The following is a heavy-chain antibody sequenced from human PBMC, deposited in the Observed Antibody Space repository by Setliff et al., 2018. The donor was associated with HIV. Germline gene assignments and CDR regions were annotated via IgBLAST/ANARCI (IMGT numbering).Heavy chain of an antibody. CDR3: ARDHYWLEGYFDY. CDR2: ISSSSSYI. CDR1: GFTFSTCS. Sequence: GGSLRLSCAASGFTFSTCSMNWVRQAPGKGLEWVSSISSSSSYIYYADSVKGRFTISRDNAKNSLYLQMNSLRAEDTAVYYCARDHYWLEGYFDYWGPGTLVTVSS. V-gene: IGHV3-21*01. J-gene: IGHJ4*02. D-gene: IGHD6-19*01.